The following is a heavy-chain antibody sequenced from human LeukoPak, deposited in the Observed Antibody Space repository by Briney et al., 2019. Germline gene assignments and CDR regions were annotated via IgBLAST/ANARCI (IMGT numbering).Heavy chain of an antibody. CDR1: GFTFSSYS. CDR3: ARSPYSSSWYYFDY. CDR2: ISSSSSYI. Sequence: GGSLRLSXAASGFTFSSYSMNWVRQAPGKGLEWVSSISSSSSYIYYADSVKGRFTISRDNAKNSLYLQMNSLRAEDTAVYYCARSPYSSSWYYFDYWGLGTLVTVSS. V-gene: IGHV3-21*01. J-gene: IGHJ4*02. D-gene: IGHD6-13*01.